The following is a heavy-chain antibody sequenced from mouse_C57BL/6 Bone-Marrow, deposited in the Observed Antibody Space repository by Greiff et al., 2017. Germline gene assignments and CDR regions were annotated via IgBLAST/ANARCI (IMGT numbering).Heavy chain of an antibody. Sequence: QVQLKQPGAELVKPGASVKLSCKASGYTFTSYWMHWVKQRPGRGLEWIGRIDPNSGGTKYNEKFKSKATLTVDKPSSTAYMQLSSLTSEYSAVFYCAKSNLFFYARDYWGQGTSVTVSS. V-gene: IGHV1-72*01. CDR3: AKSNLFFYARDY. CDR2: IDPNSGGT. D-gene: IGHD2-5*01. CDR1: GYTFTSYW. J-gene: IGHJ4*01.